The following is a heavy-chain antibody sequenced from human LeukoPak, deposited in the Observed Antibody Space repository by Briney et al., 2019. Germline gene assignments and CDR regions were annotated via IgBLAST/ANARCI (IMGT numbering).Heavy chain of an antibody. CDR3: ARGPYYGDYTPDY. V-gene: IGHV3-48*03. D-gene: IGHD4-17*01. CDR1: GFTFSSYE. CDR2: ISSSGSTI. Sequence: PGGSLRLSCAASGFTFSSYEMNWVRQAPGKGLEWVSYISSSGSTIYYADSVKGRFTISRDNAKNSQYLQMNSLRAEDTAVYYCARGPYYGDYTPDYWGQGTLVTVSS. J-gene: IGHJ4*02.